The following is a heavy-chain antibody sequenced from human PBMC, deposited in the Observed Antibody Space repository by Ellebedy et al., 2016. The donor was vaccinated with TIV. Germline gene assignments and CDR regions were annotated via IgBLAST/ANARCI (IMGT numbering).Heavy chain of an antibody. V-gene: IGHV4-39*01. J-gene: IGHJ4*02. D-gene: IGHD2-21*02. CDR1: GGSVSSTRYY. Sequence: MPSETLSLTCSVSGGSVSSTRYYWAWIRQPPGKGLEWIGSVFHSGSPYFNPSFKSRVTLSADTSKNQFSLNLRTVTAADTAVYYCARTDPWQPIDDWGQGILVSVSS. CDR3: ARTDPWQPIDD. CDR2: VFHSGSP.